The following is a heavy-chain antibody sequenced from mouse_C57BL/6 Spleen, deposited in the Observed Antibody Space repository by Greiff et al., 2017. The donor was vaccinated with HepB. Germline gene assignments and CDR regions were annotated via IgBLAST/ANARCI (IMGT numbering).Heavy chain of an antibody. J-gene: IGHJ4*01. D-gene: IGHD2-3*01. CDR1: GYTFTSYW. CDR3: ARGGDGYLYAMDY. CDR2: IDPSDSET. V-gene: IGHV1-52*01. Sequence: VQLQQPGAELVRPGSSVKLSCKASGYTFTSYWMHRVKQRPIQGLEWIGNIDPSDSETHYNQKFKDKATLTVDKSSSTAYMQLSSLTSEDSAVYYCARGGDGYLYAMDYWGQGTSVTVSS.